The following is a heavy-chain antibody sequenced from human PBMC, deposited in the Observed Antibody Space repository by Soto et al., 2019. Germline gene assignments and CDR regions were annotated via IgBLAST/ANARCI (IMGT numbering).Heavy chain of an antibody. V-gene: IGHV1-8*01. D-gene: IGHD3-3*01. Sequence: ASVKVSCKSSGYTFTSYDINCVRQATGQGLEWMGWMNPNSGNTGYAQKFQGRVTMTRNTSISTAYMELSSLRSEDTAVYYCAREGITIFGDYYYYMDVWGKGTTVTVS. CDR1: GYTFTSYD. CDR3: AREGITIFGDYYYYMDV. J-gene: IGHJ6*03. CDR2: MNPNSGNT.